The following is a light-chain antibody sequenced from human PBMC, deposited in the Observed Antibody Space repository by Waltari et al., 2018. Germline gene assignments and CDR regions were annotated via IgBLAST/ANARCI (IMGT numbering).Light chain of an antibody. Sequence: QSALTQPASVSGSPGQSITISCTGTSSDVGSYNLVSWYQQHPGKAPLLMIYEGSKRPSGVSHRFYGSKAGNTASLTISGLQAEDEADYYCCSYAGSSTPWVFGGGTKLTVL. CDR2: EGS. CDR1: SSDVGSYNL. J-gene: IGLJ3*02. CDR3: CSYAGSSTPWV. V-gene: IGLV2-23*01.